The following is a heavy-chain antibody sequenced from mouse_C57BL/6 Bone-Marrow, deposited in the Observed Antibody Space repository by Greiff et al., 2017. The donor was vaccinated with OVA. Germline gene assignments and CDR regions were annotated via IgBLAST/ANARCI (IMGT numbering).Heavy chain of an antibody. Sequence: EVKLMESGGGLVKPGGSLKLSCAASGFTFSSYTMSWVRQTPEKRLEWVATISGGGGNTYYPDSVKGRFTISRDNAKNTLYLQMSSLRSEDTALYYCARGADSFAYWGQGTLVTVSA. J-gene: IGHJ3*01. CDR3: ARGADSFAY. CDR1: GFTFSSYT. V-gene: IGHV5-9*01. CDR2: ISGGGGNT.